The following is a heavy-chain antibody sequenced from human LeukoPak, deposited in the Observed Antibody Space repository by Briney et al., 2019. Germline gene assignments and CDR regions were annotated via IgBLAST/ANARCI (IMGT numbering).Heavy chain of an antibody. CDR2: INPSGSET. CDR1: GFTLSNHW. Sequence: QAGGSLRLSCAASGFTLSNHWLTWVRQAPGKRPQWVAHINPSGSETAFLDSVRGRFTISRDSSKNSLYPQVNTLRVEDTAVYHCARGHYGLDVWGQGTTVTVSS. J-gene: IGHJ6*02. V-gene: IGHV3-7*01. CDR3: ARGHYGLDV.